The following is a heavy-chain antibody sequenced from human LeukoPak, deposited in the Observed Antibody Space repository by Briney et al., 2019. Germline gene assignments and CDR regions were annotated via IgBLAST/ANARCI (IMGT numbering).Heavy chain of an antibody. D-gene: IGHD3-22*01. CDR2: ISGSGGST. CDR3: AGPYYSDSSGYYPALGC. Sequence: GGSLRLSCAASGLTFSSYAMSWVRQAPGKGLEWVSAISGSGGSTYYADSVKGRFTISRDNSKNSLFLQMNSLRAEDTAVYYCAGPYYSDSSGYYPALGCWGQGTLVTVSS. CDR1: GLTFSSYA. V-gene: IGHV3-23*01. J-gene: IGHJ4*02.